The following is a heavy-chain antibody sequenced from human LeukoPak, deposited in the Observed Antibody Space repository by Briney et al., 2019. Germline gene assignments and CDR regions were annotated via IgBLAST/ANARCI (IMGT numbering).Heavy chain of an antibody. V-gene: IGHV4-39*01. D-gene: IGHD3-22*01. CDR2: MFYTGTT. CDR1: GDPITSSSYY. CDR3: ARKGFSSYFFPTSQYNWFDP. Sequence: SETLSLTCTVSGDPITSSSYYWAWIRQPPGKGLGWIGSMFYTGTTYYNPALKSRVTISIDTSKNQFSLKLSSVAAADTAVYYCARKGFSSYFFPTSQYNWFDPWGHGTLVTVSS. J-gene: IGHJ5*02.